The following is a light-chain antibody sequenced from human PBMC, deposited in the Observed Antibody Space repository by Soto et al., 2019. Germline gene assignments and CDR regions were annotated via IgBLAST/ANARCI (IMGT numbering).Light chain of an antibody. CDR1: QSVSSN. CDR2: GAS. V-gene: IGKV3-15*01. CDR3: QQYNDWPRK. Sequence: EIVWTHSPGTVSFSPGEIATLSCRASQSVSSNLAWYQQKPGQAPRLLIYGASTRATGIPARFSGSGSGTEFTLTISSLQSEDFAVYYCQQYNDWPRKFGQGTKVDIK. J-gene: IGKJ1*01.